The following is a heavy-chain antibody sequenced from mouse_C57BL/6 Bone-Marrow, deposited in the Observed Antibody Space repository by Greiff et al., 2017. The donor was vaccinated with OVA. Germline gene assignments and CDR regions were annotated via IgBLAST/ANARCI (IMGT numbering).Heavy chain of an antibody. Sequence: DVMLVESGGGLVQPGGSLKLSCAASGFTFSDYYMYWVRQTPEKRLEWVAYISNGGGSTYYPDTVKGRFTISRDNAKNTLYLQMSRLKSEDTAMYYCARQAVTSYFDYWGQGTTLTVSS. V-gene: IGHV5-12*01. D-gene: IGHD2-13*01. J-gene: IGHJ2*01. CDR1: GFTFSDYY. CDR2: ISNGGGST. CDR3: ARQAVTSYFDY.